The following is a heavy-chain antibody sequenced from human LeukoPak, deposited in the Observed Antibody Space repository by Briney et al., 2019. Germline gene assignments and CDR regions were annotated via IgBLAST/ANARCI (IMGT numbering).Heavy chain of an antibody. D-gene: IGHD6-19*01. CDR1: GFTFSSYA. CDR2: ISSNGGST. J-gene: IGHJ5*01. CDR3: AREHSSGWYNS. Sequence: PGGSLRLSCAASGFTFSSYAMHWVRQAPGKGLEYVSSISSNGGSTYYANSVKGRFTTSRDNSKNTLYLQMGSLRADDMAVYYCAREHSSGWYNSWGQGTLVTVSS. V-gene: IGHV3-64*01.